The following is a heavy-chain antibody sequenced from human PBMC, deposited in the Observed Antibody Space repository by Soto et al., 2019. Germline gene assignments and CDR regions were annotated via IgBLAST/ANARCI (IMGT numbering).Heavy chain of an antibody. CDR1: GGTFSSYT. V-gene: IGHV1-69*04. CDR3: AREKVVADLYYFDY. Sequence: ASVKVSCKASGGTFSSYTISWVLQAPGQGLEWMGRIIPILGIANYAQKFQGRVTITADKSTSTAYMELSSLRSEDTAVYYCAREKVVADLYYFDYWGQGTLVTVSS. CDR2: IIPILGIA. D-gene: IGHD2-15*01. J-gene: IGHJ4*02.